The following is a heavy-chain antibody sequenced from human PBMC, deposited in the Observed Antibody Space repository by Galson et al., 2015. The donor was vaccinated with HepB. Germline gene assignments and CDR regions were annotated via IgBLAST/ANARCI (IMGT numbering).Heavy chain of an antibody. D-gene: IGHD4-17*01. V-gene: IGHV1-2*02. J-gene: IGHJ6*02. Sequence: SVKVSCKASGYTFTGYYMHWVRQAPGQGLEWMGWINPNSGGTNYAQKFQGRVTMTRDTFISTAYMELSRLRSDDTAVYYCARARKTTVTTNYYYGMDVWGQGTTVTVSS. CDR3: ARARKTTVTTNYYYGMDV. CDR1: GYTFTGYY. CDR2: INPNSGGT.